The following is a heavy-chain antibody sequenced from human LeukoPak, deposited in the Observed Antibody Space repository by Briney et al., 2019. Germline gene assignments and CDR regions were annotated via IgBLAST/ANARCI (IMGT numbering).Heavy chain of an antibody. J-gene: IGHJ5*02. V-gene: IGHV3-9*01. CDR3: AKDMNDFWSGYWFDP. CDR2: ISWNSGSI. Sequence: GGSLRLSCAASGFTFDDYAMHWVRQAPGKGLEWVSGISWNSGSIGYADSVKGRFTISRGNAKNSLYLQMNSLRAEDTALYYCAKDMNDFWSGYWFDPWGQGTLVTVSS. CDR1: GFTFDDYA. D-gene: IGHD3-3*01.